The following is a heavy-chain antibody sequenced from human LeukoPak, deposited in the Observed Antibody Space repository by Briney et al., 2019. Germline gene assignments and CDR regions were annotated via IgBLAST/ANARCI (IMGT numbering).Heavy chain of an antibody. CDR2: ISGSGGST. J-gene: IGHJ3*02. CDR1: GFTFSSYW. CDR3: AKDLTYCGGDCYLIDAFDI. D-gene: IGHD2-21*02. Sequence: GGSLRLSCAASGFTFSSYWMSWVRQAPGKGLEWVSAISGSGGSTYYADSVKGRFTISRDNSKNTLYLQMNSLRAEDTAVYYCAKDLTYCGGDCYLIDAFDIWGQGTMVTVSS. V-gene: IGHV3-23*01.